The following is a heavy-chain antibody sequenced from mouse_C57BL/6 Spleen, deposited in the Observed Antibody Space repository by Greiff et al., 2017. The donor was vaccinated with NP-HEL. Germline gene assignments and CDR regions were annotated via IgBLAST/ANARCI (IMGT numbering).Heavy chain of an antibody. V-gene: IGHV5-4*01. CDR3: ARDNYSNWNYYAMGY. CDR2: ISDGGSYT. J-gene: IGHJ4*01. D-gene: IGHD2-5*01. Sequence: EVMLVESGGGLVKPGGSLKLSCAASGFTFSSYAMSWVRQTPEKRLEWVATISDGGSYTYYPDNVQGRFTISRDNAKNNLYLQMSHLKSENTAMYYCARDNYSNWNYYAMGYWGQGTSVTVSS. CDR1: GFTFSSYA.